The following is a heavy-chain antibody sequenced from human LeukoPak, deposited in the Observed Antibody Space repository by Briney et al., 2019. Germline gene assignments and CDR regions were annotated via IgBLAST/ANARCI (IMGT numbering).Heavy chain of an antibody. CDR3: ARGLGIAARLGWFDP. CDR2: IYHSGST. V-gene: IGHV4-30-2*01. D-gene: IGHD6-6*01. Sequence: SQTLSLTCAVSGGSISSGGYSWSWIRQPPGKGLEWIGYIYHSGSTYFNPSLKSRVTISVDRSKNQFSLKPSSVTAADTAVYYCARGLGIAARLGWFDPWGQGTLVTVSS. CDR1: GGSISSGGYS. J-gene: IGHJ5*02.